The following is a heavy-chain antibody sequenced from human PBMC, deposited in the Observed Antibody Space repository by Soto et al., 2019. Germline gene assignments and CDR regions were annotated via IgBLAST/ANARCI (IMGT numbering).Heavy chain of an antibody. J-gene: IGHJ5*02. Sequence: SETLSLTCTVSGGSISSGDYYWSWIRQPPGKGLEWVGYIYYSGSTYYNPSLKSRVTISVDTSKNQFSLKLSSVTAADTAVYYCARGDYDFWSGYYRNWFDPWGQGTLVTAPQ. CDR3: ARGDYDFWSGYYRNWFDP. V-gene: IGHV4-30-4*01. CDR2: IYYSGST. CDR1: GGSISSGDYY. D-gene: IGHD3-3*01.